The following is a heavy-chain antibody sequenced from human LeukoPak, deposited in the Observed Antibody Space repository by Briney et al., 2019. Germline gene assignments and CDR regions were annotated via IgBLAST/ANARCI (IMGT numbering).Heavy chain of an antibody. V-gene: IGHV4-39*07. Sequence: SETLSLTCTVSGGSISSSSYYWGWIRQPPGKGLEWIGSIYYSGSTCYNPSLKSRVTISVDTSKNQFSLKLSSVTAADTAVYYCARDSGSSGWWTFDYWGQGTLVTVSS. CDR3: ARDSGSSGWWTFDY. CDR2: IYYSGST. D-gene: IGHD6-19*01. J-gene: IGHJ4*02. CDR1: GGSISSSSYY.